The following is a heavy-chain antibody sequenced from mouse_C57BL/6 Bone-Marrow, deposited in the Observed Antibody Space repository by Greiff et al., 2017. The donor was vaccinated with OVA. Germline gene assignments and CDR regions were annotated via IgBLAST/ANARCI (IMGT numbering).Heavy chain of an antibody. Sequence: VQLQQPGAELVKPGASVKLSCKASGYTFTSYWMQWVKQRPGQGLEWIGEIDPSDSYTNYNQKFKGKATLTVDTSSSTAYLQLSSLTAEDSAVDSCARDSPYSYGSTAWFAYWGQGTLVTVSA. CDR3: ARDSPYSYGSTAWFAY. CDR1: GYTFTSYW. J-gene: IGHJ3*01. D-gene: IGHD1-1*01. V-gene: IGHV1-50*01. CDR2: IDPSDSYT.